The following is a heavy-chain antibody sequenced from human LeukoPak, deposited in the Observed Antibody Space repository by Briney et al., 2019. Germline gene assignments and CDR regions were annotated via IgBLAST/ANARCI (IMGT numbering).Heavy chain of an antibody. CDR1: GYTFTGYY. V-gene: IGHV1-2*06. J-gene: IGHJ4*02. Sequence: ASVKVSCKASGYTFTGYYVHWVRQAPGQGLEWMGRINPNSGGTNYAQKFQGRVTMTRDTSISTAYMELSRLRSDDTAVYYCATLIDYGDYGVDYLDYWGQGTLVTVSS. CDR2: INPNSGGT. CDR3: ATLIDYGDYGVDYLDY. D-gene: IGHD4-17*01.